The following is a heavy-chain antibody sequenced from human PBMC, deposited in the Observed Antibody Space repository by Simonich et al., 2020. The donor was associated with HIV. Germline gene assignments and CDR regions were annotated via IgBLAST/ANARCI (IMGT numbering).Heavy chain of an antibody. J-gene: IGHJ5*02. CDR3: ARSYCSGVSCYSSNWFDP. CDR2: INPIVGTG. CDR1: GGTFSSYT. V-gene: IGHV1-69*13. Sequence: QVQLVQSGAEVKKPGSSVKVSCKASGGTFSSYTISWVRQAPGQGLEWMGGINPIVGTGKHAQKFQGGVTITADESTNTAYLELSSLRSEDTAVYYCARSYCSGVSCYSSNWFDPWGQGTLVTVSS. D-gene: IGHD2-15*01.